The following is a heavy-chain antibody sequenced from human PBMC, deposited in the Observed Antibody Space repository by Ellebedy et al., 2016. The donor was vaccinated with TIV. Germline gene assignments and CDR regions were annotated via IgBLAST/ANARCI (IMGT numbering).Heavy chain of an antibody. V-gene: IGHV3-7*01. CDR2: IYQDGSNK. Sequence: GESLKISCVASGFSFRSYWMSWVRQAPGKGLEWVANIYQDGSNKYYVDSVKGRFTISRDNANNSLYLQLNSLRVEDTAVYYCARRGSYGDYAVQVNNWFDRWGQGTLVTV. D-gene: IGHD4-17*01. CDR1: GFSFRSYW. J-gene: IGHJ5*02. CDR3: ARRGSYGDYAVQVNNWFDR.